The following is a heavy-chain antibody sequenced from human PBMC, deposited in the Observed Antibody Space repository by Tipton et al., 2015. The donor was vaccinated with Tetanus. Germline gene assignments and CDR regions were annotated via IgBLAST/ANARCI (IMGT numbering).Heavy chain of an antibody. J-gene: IGHJ3*02. CDR2: IWYDGSNK. Sequence: RSLRLSCAASGFTFSSYGMHWVRQAPGKGLEWVAVIWYDGSNKYYADSVKGRFTISRDNSKNTLYLQMNSLRAEDTAVYYCARARLGMVEGAFDIWGQGTMVTVSS. D-gene: IGHD7-27*01. CDR1: GFTFSSYG. V-gene: IGHV3-33*01. CDR3: ARARLGMVEGAFDI.